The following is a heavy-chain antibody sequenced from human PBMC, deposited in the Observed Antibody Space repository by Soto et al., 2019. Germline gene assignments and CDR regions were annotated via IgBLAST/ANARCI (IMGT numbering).Heavy chain of an antibody. Sequence: GGSLRLSCAASGFTFSSYSMNWVRQAPGKGLEWVSSISSSSSYIYYADSVKGRFTISRDNAKNSLYLQMNSLRAEDTAVYYCARDSASDVYYYYYGMDVWGQGTTVTVSS. J-gene: IGHJ6*02. CDR3: ARDSASDVYYYYYGMDV. CDR2: ISSSSSYI. D-gene: IGHD3-10*01. V-gene: IGHV3-21*01. CDR1: GFTFSSYS.